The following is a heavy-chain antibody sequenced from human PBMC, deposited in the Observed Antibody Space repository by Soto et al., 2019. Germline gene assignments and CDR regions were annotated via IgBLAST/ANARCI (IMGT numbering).Heavy chain of an antibody. V-gene: IGHV3-21*01. Sequence: VQLLESGGGLVKPGGSLTLSCAASGFTLSLYTINWVRQAPGKGLEWVSSLGVSDDRFYADSVKGRFTISRDNAKNSLYLEMHGLRAEDTAVYYCARLKGIPEIAPLEEDNGGQGTLVTVSS. CDR1: GFTLSLYT. CDR3: ARLKGIPEIAPLEEDN. J-gene: IGHJ4*02. D-gene: IGHD1-1*01. CDR2: LGVSDDR.